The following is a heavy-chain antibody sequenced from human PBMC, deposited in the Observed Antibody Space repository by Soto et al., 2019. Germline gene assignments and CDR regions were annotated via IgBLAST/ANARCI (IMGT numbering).Heavy chain of an antibody. D-gene: IGHD3-16*01. Sequence: GGSLRLSCVASGFTFSSYAMSWVRQAPGKGLEWVSTLSGSSGDTYYADSVNGRFTISRDKSKNTLYLQMDRLRVEDTAVYYCAKRGGDDYDWKSYCRDSWGQGTLVTVSS. V-gene: IGHV3-23*01. J-gene: IGHJ4*02. CDR3: AKRGGDDYDWKSYCRDS. CDR1: GFTFSSYA. CDR2: LSGSSGDT.